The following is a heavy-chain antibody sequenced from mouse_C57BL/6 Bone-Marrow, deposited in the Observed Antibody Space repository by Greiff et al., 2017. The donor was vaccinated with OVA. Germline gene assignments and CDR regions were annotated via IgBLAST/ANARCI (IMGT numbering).Heavy chain of an antibody. V-gene: IGHV1-9*01. CDR2: ILPGSGGT. J-gene: IGHJ2*01. CDR3: ARRDDY. CDR1: GYTFTGYW. Sequence: QVQLQQSGAELMKPGASVKLSCKATGYTFTGYWIEWVKQRPGHGLEWIGEILPGSGGTNYTAKFKGKATFTADTSSNTASMQLSSVTTEDSAIYYCARRDDYWGQGTTLTVSS.